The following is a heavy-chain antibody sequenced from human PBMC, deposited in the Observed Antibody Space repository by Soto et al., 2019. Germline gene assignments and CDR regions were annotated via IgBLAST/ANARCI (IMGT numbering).Heavy chain of an antibody. J-gene: IGHJ5*02. Sequence: LSLTCAVAGGSISSYYWSSIGQPPGKGLEWIGYIYYSGSTNYNPSLKSRVTISVDTSKNQFSLKLSSVTAADTAVYYCARYSSRYNWFDPWGQATLVTVSS. CDR2: IYYSGST. D-gene: IGHD6-13*01. CDR3: ARYSSRYNWFDP. CDR1: GGSISSYY. V-gene: IGHV4-59*01.